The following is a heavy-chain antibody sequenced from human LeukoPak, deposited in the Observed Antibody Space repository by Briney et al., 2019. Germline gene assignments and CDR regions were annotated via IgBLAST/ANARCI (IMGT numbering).Heavy chain of an antibody. D-gene: IGHD5-18*01. CDR2: INHSGST. V-gene: IGHV4-34*01. CDR1: GGSFSGYY. J-gene: IGHJ4*02. Sequence: SETLSLTCAVYGGSFSGYYWSWIRQPPGKGLEWIGEINHSGSTNYNPSLKSRVTISVDTSKNQFSLKLSSVTAADTAVYYCARVGGYSYGYLPFDYWGQGTLVTVSS. CDR3: ARVGGYSYGYLPFDY.